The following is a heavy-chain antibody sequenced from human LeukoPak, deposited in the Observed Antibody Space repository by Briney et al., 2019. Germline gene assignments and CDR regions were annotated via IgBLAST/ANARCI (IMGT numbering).Heavy chain of an antibody. J-gene: IGHJ6*02. CDR2: IIPILGIA. CDR3: ASDISFGEYTYYYYGMDV. CDR1: GGTFSSYA. Sequence: GASVKASCKASGGTFSSYAISWVRQAPGQGLEWMGRIIPILGIANYAQKFQGRVTITADKSTSTAYMELSSLRSEDTAVYYCASDISFGEYTYYYYGMDVWGQGTTVTVSS. V-gene: IGHV1-69*04. D-gene: IGHD3-10*01.